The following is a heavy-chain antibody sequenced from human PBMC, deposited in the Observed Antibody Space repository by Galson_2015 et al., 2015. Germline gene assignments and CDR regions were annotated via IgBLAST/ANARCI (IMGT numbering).Heavy chain of an antibody. D-gene: IGHD5-18*01. V-gene: IGHV1-18*01. J-gene: IGHJ4*02. CDR3: ARVGSGEGGYSYGYGPIFDS. CDR1: GYTFTSYC. CDR2: ISAYNGNT. Sequence: SVKVSCKASGYTFTSYCISWVRQAPGQGLEWMGWISAYNGNTNYAQKLQGRVTMTTDTSTSTAYMELRSLRSDDTAVYYCARVGSGEGGYSYGYGPIFDSWGKGTLVTVSS.